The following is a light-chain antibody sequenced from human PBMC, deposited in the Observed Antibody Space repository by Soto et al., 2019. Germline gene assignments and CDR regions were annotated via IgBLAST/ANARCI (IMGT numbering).Light chain of an antibody. Sequence: QSVLTQPRSVSGSPGQSVTISCPGTSSVVGGYNYVSWYQQHPGKAPKLMIYDVGKRPSGVPDRFSGSKSGNTASLTISGLQAEDEADYYCCSYAGSYFYVFGTGTKVTVL. J-gene: IGLJ1*01. CDR1: SSVVGGYNY. CDR3: CSYAGSYFYV. V-gene: IGLV2-11*01. CDR2: DVG.